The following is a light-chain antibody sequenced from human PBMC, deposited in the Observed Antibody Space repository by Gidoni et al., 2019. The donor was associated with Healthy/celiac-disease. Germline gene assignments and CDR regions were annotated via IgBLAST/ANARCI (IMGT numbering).Light chain of an antibody. CDR1: QSISSW. CDR3: QQDNSYSWT. CDR2: KAS. V-gene: IGKV1-5*03. J-gene: IGKJ1*01. Sequence: DIQMTQSPSTLSASVGDRVTITCRASQSISSWLAWYQQKPGKAPKLLIYKASSLESGVPSRFSGSGSGTEFTLTISSLKPDDFATYYCQQDNSYSWTFGQGTKVEIK.